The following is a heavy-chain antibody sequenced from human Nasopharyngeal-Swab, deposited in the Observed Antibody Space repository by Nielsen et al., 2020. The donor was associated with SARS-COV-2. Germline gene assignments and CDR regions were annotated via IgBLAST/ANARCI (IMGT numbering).Heavy chain of an antibody. D-gene: IGHD6-13*01. V-gene: IGHV4-39*01. Sequence: RQAPGKELEWIGDIYYSGSTYYNPSLKSRVTISVDTSKNQFSLKLSSVTAADTAVFYCARGYSSSWYEGEVRFDYWGQGTLVTVSS. CDR2: IYYSGST. J-gene: IGHJ4*02. CDR3: ARGYSSSWYEGEVRFDY.